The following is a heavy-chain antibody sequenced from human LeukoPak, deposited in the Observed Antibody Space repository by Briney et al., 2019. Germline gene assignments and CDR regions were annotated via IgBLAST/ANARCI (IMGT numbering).Heavy chain of an antibody. D-gene: IGHD3-10*01. CDR2: IFTSGIT. CDR3: ARESSGNYYNPLGYMDV. Sequence: PSETLSLTRTVSGGSISIYYWNWIRQPAGKGLEWIGCIFTSGITNYDPSLKSRVTMSVDTSKNQFSLNLSSVTAADTAVYYCARESSGNYYNPLGYMDVWGKGTTVTVSS. CDR1: GGSISIYY. J-gene: IGHJ6*03. V-gene: IGHV4-4*07.